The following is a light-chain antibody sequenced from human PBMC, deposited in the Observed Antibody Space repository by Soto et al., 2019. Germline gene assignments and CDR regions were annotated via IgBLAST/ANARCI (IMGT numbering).Light chain of an antibody. Sequence: DIQMTQSPSTLSGSVGDRVTITCRASQSISNWLAWYQQKPGKAPKLLIYDASSLESGVPSRFSGSRSGTEFTLTISSLQPADFATYYCQQYNSFSRTFGQGTKVDI. CDR2: DAS. J-gene: IGKJ1*01. V-gene: IGKV1-5*01. CDR1: QSISNW. CDR3: QQYNSFSRT.